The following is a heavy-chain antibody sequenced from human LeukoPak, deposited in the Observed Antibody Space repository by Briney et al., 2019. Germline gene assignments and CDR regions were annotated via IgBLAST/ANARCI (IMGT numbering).Heavy chain of an antibody. CDR1: GGSFSDYY. V-gene: IGHV4-34*01. CDR3: ARGRQDVNMILVVMAGVSYYLDV. D-gene: IGHD3-22*01. Sequence: SETLSLTCAVYGGSFSDYYWTWIRQTPGKGLEWIGEMSPSGSSNYNPSLKSRVTISVDTSKNQSSLKLRSVTAADTAVYYCARGRQDVNMILVVMAGVSYYLDVWSKGTTVTVS. J-gene: IGHJ6*03. CDR2: MSPSGSS.